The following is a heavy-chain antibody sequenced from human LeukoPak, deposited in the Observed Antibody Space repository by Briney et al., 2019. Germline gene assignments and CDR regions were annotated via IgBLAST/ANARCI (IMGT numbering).Heavy chain of an antibody. CDR1: GFTFSSYA. V-gene: IGHV3-30*18. CDR2: ISYDGSSK. Sequence: GRSLRLSCAASGFTFSSYAMHWVRQAPGKGLEWVAVISYDGSSKYYADSVKGRFTISRDNSKNTLYVRMNSLRPEDTAVYYCAKGDWELGSTGYFDYWGQGTLVTVSS. J-gene: IGHJ4*02. D-gene: IGHD1-26*01. CDR3: AKGDWELGSTGYFDY.